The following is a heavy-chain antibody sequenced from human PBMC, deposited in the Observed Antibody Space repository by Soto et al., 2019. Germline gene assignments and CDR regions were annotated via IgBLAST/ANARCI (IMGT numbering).Heavy chain of an antibody. J-gene: IGHJ5*02. CDR3: ARAQFYSGSGNYNNLMFDA. CDR2: MYHSGTF. V-gene: IGHV4-30-2*01. CDR1: GGSIGGVGYS. D-gene: IGHD3-10*01. Sequence: SETLSLTCAVSGGSIGGVGYSGSWIRQPPGGGLEWIGYMYHSGTFLKSPPLKTRLTMSLDMSKNQFSLTLNSMTAADTAVYYCARAQFYSGSGNYNNLMFDAWGQGIQVTVSS.